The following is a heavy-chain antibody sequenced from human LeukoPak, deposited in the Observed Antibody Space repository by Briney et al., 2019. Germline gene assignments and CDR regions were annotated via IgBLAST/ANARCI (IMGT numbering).Heavy chain of an antibody. Sequence: GGSLRLSCAASGFTFSSYSMNWVRQAPGKGLEWVSSISSSSSYIYYADSVKGRFTISRDNAKNSLYLQMNSLRAEDTAVYYCARDGYSSSSGSHVDDAFDIWGQGTMVTVSS. J-gene: IGHJ3*02. CDR2: ISSSSSYI. D-gene: IGHD6-6*01. V-gene: IGHV3-21*01. CDR1: GFTFSSYS. CDR3: ARDGYSSSSGSHVDDAFDI.